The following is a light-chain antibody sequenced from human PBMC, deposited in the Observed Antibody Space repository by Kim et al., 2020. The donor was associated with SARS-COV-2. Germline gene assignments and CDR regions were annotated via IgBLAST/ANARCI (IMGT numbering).Light chain of an antibody. CDR3: QVWDSSSDHSV. Sequence: PGKTARITWGGNNIGSKSVHWYQQKPGQAPVLVIYYDSDRPSGIPERFSGSNSGNTATLTISRVEAGDEADYYCQVWDSSSDHSVFGGGTQLTVL. V-gene: IGLV3-21*04. CDR2: YDS. CDR1: NIGSKS. J-gene: IGLJ3*02.